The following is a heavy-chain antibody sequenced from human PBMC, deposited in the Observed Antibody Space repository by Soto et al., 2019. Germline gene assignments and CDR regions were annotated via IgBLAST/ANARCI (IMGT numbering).Heavy chain of an antibody. CDR3: ARPRIAARDAFDI. V-gene: IGHV5-51*01. Sequence: GESLKISCKGSGYSFTSYWIGWGRQMPGKGLEWMGIIYPGDSDTRYSPSFQGQVTISADKSISTAYLQWSSLKASDTAMYYCARPRIAARDAFDIWGQGTMVTVSS. D-gene: IGHD6-6*01. J-gene: IGHJ3*02. CDR2: IYPGDSDT. CDR1: GYSFTSYW.